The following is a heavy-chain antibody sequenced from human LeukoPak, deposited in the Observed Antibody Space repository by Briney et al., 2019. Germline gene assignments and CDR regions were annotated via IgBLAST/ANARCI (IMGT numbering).Heavy chain of an antibody. V-gene: IGHV3-11*04. CDR3: ARGETGTLDY. CDR2: ISRSGSTK. J-gene: IGHJ4*02. Sequence: PGGSLRLSCAASGFTFSDYNMRWIRQAPGKGLEWVSSISRSGSTKYYADSVKGRITISRDNAKNSLYLQMNSLRAEATAVYYCARGETGTLDYWGQGTLVTVSS. CDR1: GFTFSDYN. D-gene: IGHD1-7*01.